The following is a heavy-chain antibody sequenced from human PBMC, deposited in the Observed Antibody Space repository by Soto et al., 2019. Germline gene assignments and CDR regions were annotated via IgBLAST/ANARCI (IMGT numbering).Heavy chain of an antibody. D-gene: IGHD1-7*01. CDR2: IYYSGST. CDR1: GGSISSGDYY. J-gene: IGHJ4*02. V-gene: IGHV4-30-4*01. Sequence: QVQLQESGPGLVKPSQTLSLTCTVSGGSISSGDYYWSWIRQPPGKGLEWLGYIYYSGSTNYNPSLKSRVTISLDTSKNQFSLKLSAVTAADTAGYYCASTGTTCPHFDCGGQGTLVTVSS. CDR3: ASTGTTCPHFDC.